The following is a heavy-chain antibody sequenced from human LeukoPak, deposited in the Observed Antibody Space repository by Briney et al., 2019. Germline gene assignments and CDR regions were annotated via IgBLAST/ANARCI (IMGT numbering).Heavy chain of an antibody. V-gene: IGHV4-38-2*01. Sequence: SETLSLTXAVSGYSISSGYYWGWIRQPPGKGLEWIGSIYHSGSTYYNPSLKSRVTISVDTSKNQFSLKLSSVTAADTAVYYCASTVVVVPAASPGVHYYYMGVWGKGTTVTVSS. J-gene: IGHJ6*03. D-gene: IGHD2-2*01. CDR2: IYHSGST. CDR3: ASTVVVVPAASPGVHYYYMGV. CDR1: GYSISSGYY.